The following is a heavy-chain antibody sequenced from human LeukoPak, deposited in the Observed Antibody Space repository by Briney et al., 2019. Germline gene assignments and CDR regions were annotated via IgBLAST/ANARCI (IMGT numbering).Heavy chain of an antibody. J-gene: IGHJ4*02. V-gene: IGHV4-59*08. D-gene: IGHD6-6*01. Sequence: SETLSLTCTVSDGSISSYYWSWIRQPPGKGLEWIGYIYNRGSTNYNPSLKSRVTISVDTSKNQFSLKLSSVTAADTAVYYCARVPRYSSSSGVFDYWGQGTLVTVSS. CDR2: IYNRGST. CDR1: DGSISSYY. CDR3: ARVPRYSSSSGVFDY.